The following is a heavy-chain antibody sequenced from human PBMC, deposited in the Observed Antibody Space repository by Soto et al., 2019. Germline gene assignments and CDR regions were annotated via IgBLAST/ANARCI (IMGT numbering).Heavy chain of an antibody. J-gene: IGHJ4*02. CDR2: IKQDGSEQ. CDR1: GFNFSTYW. D-gene: IGHD3-10*01. V-gene: IGHV3-7*04. Sequence: EVQLVESGGDLVQPGGSLRLSCAASGFNFSTYWMNWVRQAPGKGLEWVAIIKQDGSEQLYVDSVKGRFTISRDNAKNSQYLQMNSLRVEDTAVYYCAGGRGWLTTDWGQGTLVTVSS. CDR3: AGGRGWLTTD.